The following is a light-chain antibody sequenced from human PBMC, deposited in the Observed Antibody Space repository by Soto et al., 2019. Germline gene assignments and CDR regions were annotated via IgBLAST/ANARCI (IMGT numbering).Light chain of an antibody. Sequence: DIQLTQSPLFLSASIGDRVTITCRASQDISSYLAWYQQKPGKAPKLLIYGASTLQSGVPSRFSGRGSGTEFTLTVSTLQPEDFATYYCQQLKTYPITFGPGTKVDLK. J-gene: IGKJ3*01. CDR2: GAS. V-gene: IGKV1-9*01. CDR1: QDISSY. CDR3: QQLKTYPIT.